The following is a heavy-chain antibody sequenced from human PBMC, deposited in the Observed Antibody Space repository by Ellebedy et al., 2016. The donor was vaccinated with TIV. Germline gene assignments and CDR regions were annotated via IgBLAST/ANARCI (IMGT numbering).Heavy chain of an antibody. D-gene: IGHD5-18*01. V-gene: IGHV3-23*01. CDR3: AKDRTSGDGYWVFDN. CDR1: GFTFSPYA. CDR2: IVGRVS. Sequence: PGGSLRLSCAASGFTFSPYAMARVRQAPGKGLEWVSGIVGRVSQKYADSVKGRFTISRDNSKRTVDLQMNSLRAEDTAIYFCAKDRTSGDGYWVFDNWGQGTLVSVSS. J-gene: IGHJ4*02.